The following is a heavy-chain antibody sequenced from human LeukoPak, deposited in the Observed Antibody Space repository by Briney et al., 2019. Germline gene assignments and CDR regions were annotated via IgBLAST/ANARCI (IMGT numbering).Heavy chain of an antibody. J-gene: IGHJ4*02. CDR2: IRYDGSNK. V-gene: IGHV3-30*02. CDR3: AKGTLDIVVVPAAPKVYYFDY. CDR1: GFTFSSYG. Sequence: GGSLRLSCAASGFTFSSYGMHWVRQAPGKGLEWVAFIRYDGSNKYYADSVKGRFTISRDNSKNTLYLQMNSLRAEDTAVYYCAKGTLDIVVVPAAPKVYYFDYWGQGTLVTVSS. D-gene: IGHD2-2*01.